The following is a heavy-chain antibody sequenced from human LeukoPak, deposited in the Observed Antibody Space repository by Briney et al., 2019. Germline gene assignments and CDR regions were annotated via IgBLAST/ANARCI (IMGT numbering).Heavy chain of an antibody. D-gene: IGHD3-9*01. CDR3: ARRGIPKLRVLRYFDWSPTPFDY. V-gene: IGHV4-34*01. CDR1: GGSFSGYY. Sequence: SETLSLTCAVYGGSFSGYYWSWIRQPPGKGLEWIGEINHSGSTNYNPSLKSRVTISVDTSKNQFSLKLSSVTAADTAVYYCARRGIPKLRVLRYFDWSPTPFDYWGQGTLVTVSS. J-gene: IGHJ4*02. CDR2: INHSGST.